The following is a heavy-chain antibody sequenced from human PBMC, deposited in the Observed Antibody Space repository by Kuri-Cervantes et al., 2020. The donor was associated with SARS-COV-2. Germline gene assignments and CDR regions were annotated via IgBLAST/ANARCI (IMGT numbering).Heavy chain of an antibody. D-gene: IGHD3-10*01. Sequence: GGSLRLSCAASGFTVSSNYMSWVRQAPGKGLEWVSVIYSGGSTYYADSVKGRFTLSRDDFKNTLYLQMNSLRVEDTAVYYCAKAYSHPGLVRGVLTNFYYGMDVWGQGTTVTVSS. V-gene: IGHV3-53*01. CDR1: GFTVSSNY. CDR3: AKAYSHPGLVRGVLTNFYYGMDV. J-gene: IGHJ6*02. CDR2: IYSGGST.